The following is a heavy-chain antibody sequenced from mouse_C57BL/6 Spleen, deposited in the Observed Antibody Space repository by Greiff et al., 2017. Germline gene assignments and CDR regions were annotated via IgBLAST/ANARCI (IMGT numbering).Heavy chain of an antibody. J-gene: IGHJ2*01. CDR2: IYPRSGNT. Sequence: QVQLKESGAELARPGASVKLSCKASGYTFTSYGISWVKQRTGQGLEWIGEIYPRSGNTYYNEKFKGKATRTADKSSSTAYVELRSLTSEDSAVYFCAPPYGISYDSLDYWGQGTTPPVSS. CDR3: APPYGISYDSLDY. D-gene: IGHD1-1*01. CDR1: GYTFTSYG. V-gene: IGHV1-81*01.